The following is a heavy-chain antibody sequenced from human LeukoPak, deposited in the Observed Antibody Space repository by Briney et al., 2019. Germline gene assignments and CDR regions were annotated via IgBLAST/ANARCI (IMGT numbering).Heavy chain of an antibody. Sequence: GGSLRLSCAASGFTFDDYAMHWVRQAPGKGLEWVSGISWNSGSIGYADSVKGRFTISRDNAKNSLYLQMNSLRAEDTALYYCAKDWGYCSSTSCYPDAFDIWGQGTMVTVSS. CDR1: GFTFDDYA. CDR2: ISWNSGSI. D-gene: IGHD2-2*01. V-gene: IGHV3-9*01. CDR3: AKDWGYCSSTSCYPDAFDI. J-gene: IGHJ3*02.